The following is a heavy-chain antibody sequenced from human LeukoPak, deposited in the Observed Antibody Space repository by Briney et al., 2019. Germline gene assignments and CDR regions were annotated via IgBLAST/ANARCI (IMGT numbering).Heavy chain of an antibody. J-gene: IGHJ4*02. D-gene: IGHD3-10*01. V-gene: IGHV3-7*01. Sequence: GGSLRLSCAASGFTFSDYYMSWIRQAPGKGLEWVANIKQDGSEKYYVDSVKGRFTISRDNAKNSLYLQMNSLRAEDTAVYYCARDLRALDYWGQGTLVTVSS. CDR2: IKQDGSEK. CDR3: ARDLRALDY. CDR1: GFTFSDYY.